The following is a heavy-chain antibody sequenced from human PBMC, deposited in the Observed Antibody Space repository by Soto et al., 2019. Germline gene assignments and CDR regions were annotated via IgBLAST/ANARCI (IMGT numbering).Heavy chain of an antibody. J-gene: IGHJ4*02. CDR1: GFTFSNYA. CDR3: ARLGGSCYGGGCFDY. D-gene: IGHD2-15*01. CDR2: ISGSGGST. V-gene: IGHV3-23*01. Sequence: DVQLLESGGGLVQPGGSLRLSCAASGFTFSNYAMTWIRQAPGKGLEWVSGISGSGGSTFYADSVKGRFTISRDNAKNSLYLQMNSLRAEDTAVYYCARLGGSCYGGGCFDYWGQGTLVTVSS.